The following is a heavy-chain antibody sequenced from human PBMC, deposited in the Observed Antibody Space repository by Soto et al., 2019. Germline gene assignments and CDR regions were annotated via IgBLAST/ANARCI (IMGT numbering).Heavy chain of an antibody. J-gene: IGHJ4*01. CDR3: ARVSSGYYRGPSDY. CDR1: GFTFSSYS. Sequence: PGGSLRLSCAASGFTFSSYSMNWVRQAPGKGLEWVSSISSSSSYIYYADSVKGRFTISRDNAKNSLYLQMNNLRAEDTAVYYCARVSSGYYRGPSDYWGQGTLVTVSS. V-gene: IGHV3-21*04. D-gene: IGHD3-22*01. CDR2: ISSSSSYI.